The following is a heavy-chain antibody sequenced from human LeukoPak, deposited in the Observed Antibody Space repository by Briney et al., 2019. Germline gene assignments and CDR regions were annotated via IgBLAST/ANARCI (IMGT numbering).Heavy chain of an antibody. J-gene: IGHJ5*02. CDR1: GYTLTELS. CDR2: FDPEDGET. V-gene: IGHV1-24*01. Sequence: ASVKVSCKVSGYTLTELSMHWVRQAPGKGLEWMGGFDPEDGETIYAQKFQGRVTMTEDTSTDTAYMELSSLRSEDTAVYYCATAPYGWGSHRDYNWFDHWGQGTLVTVSS. CDR3: ATAPYGWGSHRDYNWFDH. D-gene: IGHD3-10*01.